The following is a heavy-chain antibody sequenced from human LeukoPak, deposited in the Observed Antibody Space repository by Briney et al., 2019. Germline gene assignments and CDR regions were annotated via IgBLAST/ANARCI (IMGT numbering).Heavy chain of an antibody. D-gene: IGHD2-21*02. J-gene: IGHJ5*02. CDR3: ARGGDSYCGGDCYPWWFDP. CDR1: GYTFTSYA. CDR2: INAGNGNA. Sequence: ASVKVSCKASGYTFTSYAMHWVRQAPGQRLEWMGWINAGNGNAKYSQKFQGRVTITRDTSASTAYMELSSLRSEDTAVYYCARGGDSYCGGDCYPWWFDPWGQGTLVTVSS. V-gene: IGHV1-3*01.